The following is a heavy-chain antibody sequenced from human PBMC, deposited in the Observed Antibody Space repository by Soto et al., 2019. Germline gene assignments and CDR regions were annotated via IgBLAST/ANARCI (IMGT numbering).Heavy chain of an antibody. CDR3: AKTRDTSSSPYYYYYGMDV. CDR2: LSGDGGST. D-gene: IGHD6-13*01. CDR1: GFTFSNYA. Sequence: SLRLSCAASGFTFSNYAMRWVRQAPGKGLGWVSSLSGDGGSTYYADSVKGRFTISRDNSKNTLYVQMKNLRAEDTALYYCAKTRDTSSSPYYYYYGMDVWGQGTTVTV. V-gene: IGHV3-23*01. J-gene: IGHJ6*02.